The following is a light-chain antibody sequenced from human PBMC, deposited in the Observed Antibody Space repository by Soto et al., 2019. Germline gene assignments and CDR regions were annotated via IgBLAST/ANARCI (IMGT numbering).Light chain of an antibody. Sequence: QSALTQPASVSGSPGQSITISCTGTSSDVGGYNYVSWYQQHPGKAPKLMIYDVSNRPSGVSNRFSGSKSGNTASLTISGLQAEDEADYYCSSYTSSSTPWVFGTGTKVTDL. J-gene: IGLJ1*01. V-gene: IGLV2-14*01. CDR3: SSYTSSSTPWV. CDR1: SSDVGGYNY. CDR2: DVS.